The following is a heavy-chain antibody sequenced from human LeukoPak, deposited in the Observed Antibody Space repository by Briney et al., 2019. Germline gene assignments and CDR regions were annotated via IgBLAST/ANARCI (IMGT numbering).Heavy chain of an antibody. Sequence: GGSLRLSCAASGFRFSSYWMSWVRQAPGKGLEWVSAISGSGGSSYYADSVKGRFTISRDNSKNTLYLQMNSLRAEDTAVYYCARDPKDSYYFDYWGQGTLVTVSS. CDR3: ARDPKDSYYFDY. V-gene: IGHV3-23*01. D-gene: IGHD4-11*01. CDR1: GFRFSSYW. CDR2: ISGSGGSS. J-gene: IGHJ4*02.